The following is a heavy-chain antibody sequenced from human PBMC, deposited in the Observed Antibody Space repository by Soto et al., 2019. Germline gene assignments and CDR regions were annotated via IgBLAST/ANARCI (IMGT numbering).Heavy chain of an antibody. J-gene: IGHJ4*02. CDR3: ARQDEPLGY. D-gene: IGHD1-26*01. Sequence: GXSVKVSCEASGYTFTNYYMHWVRQAPGQGLEWMGMINPSGDSTTYAQKFQGRVTMTRDTSTSTVYIELSSLRSEDTAVYYCARQDEPLGYWGQGTLVTVSS. CDR2: INPSGDST. CDR1: GYTFTNYY. V-gene: IGHV1-46*01.